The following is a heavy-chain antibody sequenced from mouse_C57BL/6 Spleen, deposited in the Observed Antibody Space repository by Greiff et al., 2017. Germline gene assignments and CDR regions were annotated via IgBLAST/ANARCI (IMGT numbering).Heavy chain of an antibody. CDR1: GFTFSDYG. D-gene: IGHD1-1*01. J-gene: IGHJ4*01. V-gene: IGHV5-17*01. CDR3: ARGDYYGSSYYAMDY. CDR2: ISSGSSTI. Sequence: VQLKESGGGLVKPGGSLKLSCAASGFTFSDYGMHWVRQAPEKGLEWVAYISSGSSTIYYADTVKGRFTISRDNAKNTLFLQMTSLRSEDTAMYYCARGDYYGSSYYAMDYWGQGTSVTVSS.